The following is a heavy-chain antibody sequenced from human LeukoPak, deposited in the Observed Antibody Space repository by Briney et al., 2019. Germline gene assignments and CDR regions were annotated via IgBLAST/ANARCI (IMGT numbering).Heavy chain of an antibody. CDR3: AIMHPYYDGSGYWVQ. CDR1: GFTFSSYA. D-gene: IGHD3-22*01. CDR2: ISTSGGSS. Sequence: GESLRLSCAASGFTFSSYAMSLVRQAPGKGLEWVSGISTSGGSSSYADSVKGRFTISRDNPRNTLCMQMNSLRAEDTALYYCAIMHPYYDGSGYWVQWGQGTLVTVSS. J-gene: IGHJ4*02. V-gene: IGHV3-23*01.